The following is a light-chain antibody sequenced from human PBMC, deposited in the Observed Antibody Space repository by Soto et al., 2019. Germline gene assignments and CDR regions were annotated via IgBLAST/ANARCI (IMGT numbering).Light chain of an antibody. V-gene: IGLV2-14*01. CDR1: SSDVGGYNY. CDR3: SSYAGRNSVL. Sequence: QSALTQPASVSGSPGQSITISCTGTSSDVGGYNYVSWYQQHPGKAPKLMIYEVSNRPSGVSNRFSGSKSGNTASLTISGLQAEDEADYYCSSYAGRNSVLFGGGTQLTVL. CDR2: EVS. J-gene: IGLJ3*02.